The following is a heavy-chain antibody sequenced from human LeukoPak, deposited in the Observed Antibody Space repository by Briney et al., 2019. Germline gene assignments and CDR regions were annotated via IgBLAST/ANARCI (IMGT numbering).Heavy chain of an antibody. J-gene: IGHJ5*02. V-gene: IGHV3-66*01. D-gene: IGHD4-17*01. Sequence: PGGSLRLSCAASGFTVSSNYMSWVRQSPGKGLEWVSVIYSNGGTYYADSVKGRFTISRDNSQNTLYLQMNSLRAEDTAVYYCTKDPNGDYVGAFDPWGQGTLVTVSS. CDR3: TKDPNGDYVGAFDP. CDR2: IYSNGGT. CDR1: GFTVSSNY.